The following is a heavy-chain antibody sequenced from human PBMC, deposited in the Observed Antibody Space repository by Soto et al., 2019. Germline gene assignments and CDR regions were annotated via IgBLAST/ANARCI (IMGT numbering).Heavy chain of an antibody. CDR2: IYPGDSDT. D-gene: IGHD6-13*01. V-gene: IGHV5-51*01. Sequence: GESLKISCRGSGYSFTSYWIGWVRQMPGKGLELMGIIYPGDSDTRYSPSFQGQVTISADKSISTAYLQWSSLKASDTAMYYCARTAAAGKYYYGMDVWGQGTTVTVSS. J-gene: IGHJ6*02. CDR3: ARTAAAGKYYYGMDV. CDR1: GYSFTSYW.